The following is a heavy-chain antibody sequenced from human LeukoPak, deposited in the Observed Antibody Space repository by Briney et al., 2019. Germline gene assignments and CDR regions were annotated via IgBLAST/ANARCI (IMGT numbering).Heavy chain of an antibody. D-gene: IGHD3-10*01. CDR3: ATFDRMVLTLDY. J-gene: IGHJ4*02. V-gene: IGHV1-24*01. CDR1: GYTLTELS. Sequence: AAVNVSCKVSGYTLTELSMHWVRQAPGKGLEWMGGFDPEDVETIYAQKFQGRVTMTEDTSTDTAYMELSSLRSEDTAVYYCATFDRMVLTLDYWGQGTLVSVSS. CDR2: FDPEDVET.